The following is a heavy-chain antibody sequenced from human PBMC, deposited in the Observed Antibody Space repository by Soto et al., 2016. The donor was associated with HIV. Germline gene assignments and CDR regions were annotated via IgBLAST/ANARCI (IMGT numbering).Heavy chain of an antibody. V-gene: IGHV3-48*04. Sequence: EVQLVESGGGLVQPRRSLRLSCTASGFSFSSYSMNWVRQAPGKGLDWIAYISSTSSTIYYADSVKGRFTISRDNAKNSLYLRMNGLTVEDTAVYYCARDKGINYDRYHYYYTDVWGKGTAVTVSS. CDR1: GFSFSSYS. CDR2: ISSTSSTI. CDR3: ARDKGINYDRYHYYYTDV. D-gene: IGHD4-4*01. J-gene: IGHJ6*03.